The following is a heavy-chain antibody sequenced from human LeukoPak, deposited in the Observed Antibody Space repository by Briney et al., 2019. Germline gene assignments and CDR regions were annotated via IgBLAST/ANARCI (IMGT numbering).Heavy chain of an antibody. CDR1: GFTFSSYG. J-gene: IGHJ4*02. Sequence: GGSLRLSCAASGFTFSSYGMHWVRQAPGKGLEWVAVISYDGSNKYYADSVKGRFTISRDNPKNTLYLQMNSLRAEDTAVYYCAKEGSSSSLFDYWGQGTLVTVSS. V-gene: IGHV3-30*18. D-gene: IGHD6-6*01. CDR2: ISYDGSNK. CDR3: AKEGSSSSLFDY.